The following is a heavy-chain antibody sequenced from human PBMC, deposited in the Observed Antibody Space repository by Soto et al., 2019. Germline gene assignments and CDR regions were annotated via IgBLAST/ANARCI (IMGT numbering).Heavy chain of an antibody. D-gene: IGHD4-17*01. CDR1: GFTFSSFA. Sequence: CAASGFTFSSFAMHWVRQAPGKGLEWVALIAYDGNNKYFADSVKGRFTISRDNSKDTVYLQMDSLRPEDTAVYYCAKGTPVNGDYALDYWGQGSLVTVSS. J-gene: IGHJ4*02. V-gene: IGHV3-30*18. CDR2: IAYDGNNK. CDR3: AKGTPVNGDYALDY.